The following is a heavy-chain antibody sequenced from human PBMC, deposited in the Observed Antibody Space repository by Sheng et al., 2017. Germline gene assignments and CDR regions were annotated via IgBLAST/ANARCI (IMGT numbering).Heavy chain of an antibody. CDR3: LSAVTSLSGTIDF. CDR2: IVPLFSTT. D-gene: IGHD1-7*01. Sequence: QVQLVQSGAEVRKPGSSVKVSCQASGGSFNNYAIHWVRQAPGQGLEWMGTIVPLFSTTNYAQKFRDRVTITTDESTATAFMELSSLTSEDTATYYCLSAVTSLSGTIDFWGQGTMVTVS. V-gene: IGHV1-69*05. J-gene: IGHJ3*01. CDR1: GGSFNNYA.